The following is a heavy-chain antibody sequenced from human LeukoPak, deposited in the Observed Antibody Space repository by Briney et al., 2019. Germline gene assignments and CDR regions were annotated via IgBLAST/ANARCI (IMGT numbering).Heavy chain of an antibody. Sequence: GASVKVSCKPSGYTFIDHYLHWVRQAPGQGLESLGWIDPDTGDTNYPQKFQGRVTMTRDTSISTAYMELSRLRSDDTAVYYCARLGSGITGTTALIDYWGQGTLVTVSS. CDR2: IDPDTGDT. D-gene: IGHD1-7*01. CDR1: GYTFIDHY. CDR3: ARLGSGITGTTALIDY. V-gene: IGHV1-2*02. J-gene: IGHJ4*02.